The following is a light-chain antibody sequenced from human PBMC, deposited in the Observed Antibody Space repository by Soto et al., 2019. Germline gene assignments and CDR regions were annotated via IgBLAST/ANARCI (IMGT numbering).Light chain of an antibody. CDR2: RAS. Sequence: DVQMTQSPSTLAASVGDRVTITCRASQKIDDWMAWYQQKPGKAPKLLIYRASYLESGVPSRFSGSGSGTEFTLTISSLEPDDFATYYCQQYHRWTFGQGTKV. CDR3: QQYHRWT. CDR1: QKIDDW. V-gene: IGKV1-5*03. J-gene: IGKJ1*01.